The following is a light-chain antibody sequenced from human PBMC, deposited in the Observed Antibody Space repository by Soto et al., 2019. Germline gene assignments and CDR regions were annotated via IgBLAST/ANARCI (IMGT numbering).Light chain of an antibody. V-gene: IGKV3-20*01. J-gene: IGKJ1*01. CDR2: SSS. Sequence: EIALTQSPFTLSLSPGERATLSCRASQSISSTLLAWYQQKTGQAPRLLIYSSSIRATGIPDRFSGSGSGTDFTLTISRLEPEDFAVYYCQQYGSSPRTFGQGTKVDIK. CDR3: QQYGSSPRT. CDR1: QSISSTL.